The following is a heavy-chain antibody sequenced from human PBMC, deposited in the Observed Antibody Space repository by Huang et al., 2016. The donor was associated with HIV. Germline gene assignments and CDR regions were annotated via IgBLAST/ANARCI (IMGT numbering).Heavy chain of an antibody. Sequence: EVHLVESGGGLVRPGRSLRLSCAASGFTFRSYWMNWVRQAPGRGLEWVANINLDGSERFYVDSVSGRFTIARDNANNSVSLQLNSVKAEDTGVYYCARGFQAKPGDYWGQGTLVTVSS. CDR2: INLDGSER. V-gene: IGHV3-7*01. CDR1: GFTFRSYW. CDR3: ARGFQAKPGDY. J-gene: IGHJ4*02.